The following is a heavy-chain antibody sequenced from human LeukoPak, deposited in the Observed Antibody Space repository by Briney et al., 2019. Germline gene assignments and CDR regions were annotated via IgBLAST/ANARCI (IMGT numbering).Heavy chain of an antibody. J-gene: IGHJ4*02. CDR1: EFGCSSYD. CDR3: AKDGRRGYFDF. Sequence: GGSLRLSCAASEFGCSSYDMTWVHQAPGKGLEWVASISGTGGKTFYADSVEGRFSVSRDNSKNTLFLQMNSVRAEDTAVYYCAKDGRRGYFDFWGRGTLVTVSS. D-gene: IGHD1-26*01. V-gene: IGHV3-23*01. CDR2: ISGTGGKT.